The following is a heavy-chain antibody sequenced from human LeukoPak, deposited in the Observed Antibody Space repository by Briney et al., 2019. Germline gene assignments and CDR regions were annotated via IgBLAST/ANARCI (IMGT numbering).Heavy chain of an antibody. Sequence: SETLSLTCAVYGGSFSGYYWSWIRQPPGKGLEWIVEINHSGSTNYNPSLKSRVTISVDTSKNQFSLKLSSVTAADTAVYYCARRTVRSCYDQGGRIDYWGQGTLVTVSS. J-gene: IGHJ4*02. CDR1: GGSFSGYY. D-gene: IGHD3-10*01. CDR3: ARRTVRSCYDQGGRIDY. V-gene: IGHV4-34*01. CDR2: INHSGST.